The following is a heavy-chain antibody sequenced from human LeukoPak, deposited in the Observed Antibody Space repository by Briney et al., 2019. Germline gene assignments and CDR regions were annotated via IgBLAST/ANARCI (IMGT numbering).Heavy chain of an antibody. CDR2: INPNSGGT. CDR1: GYTFTGYY. CDR3: ASLTATHARSDAFDI. V-gene: IGHV1-2*02. J-gene: IGHJ3*02. Sequence: ASVKVSCKASGYTFTGYYMHWVRQAPGQGLEWMGWINPNSGGTNYAQKFQGRVTMTRDTSISTAYMELSSLRSEDTAVYYCASLTATHARSDAFDIWGQGTMVTVSS. D-gene: IGHD5-18*01.